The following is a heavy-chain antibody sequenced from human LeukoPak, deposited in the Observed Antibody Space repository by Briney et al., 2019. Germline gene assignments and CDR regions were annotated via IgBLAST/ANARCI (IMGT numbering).Heavy chain of an antibody. Sequence: GGSLRLSCAASGFTFSSYAMSWVRQAPGKGLERVSAISGSGGSTYYADSVKGRFTISRDNSKNTLYLQMNSLRAEDTAVYYCASNPPDYDILTGPNFDYWGQGTLVTVSS. J-gene: IGHJ4*02. D-gene: IGHD3-9*01. V-gene: IGHV3-23*01. CDR2: ISGSGGST. CDR1: GFTFSSYA. CDR3: ASNPPDYDILTGPNFDY.